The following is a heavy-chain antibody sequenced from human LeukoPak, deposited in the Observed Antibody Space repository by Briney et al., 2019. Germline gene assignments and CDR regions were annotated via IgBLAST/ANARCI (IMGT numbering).Heavy chain of an antibody. CDR2: IKSKTDGGTI. Sequence: PGGSLRLSCAASGFTFSNAWMNWVRQAPGKGLEWVGRIKSKTDGGTIDYAAPVKGRFTISRDDSNNALYLQMNSLTTEDTAVYYCSMVRGVTNYLDYWGQGTLVTVSS. J-gene: IGHJ4*02. CDR3: SMVRGVTNYLDY. CDR1: GFTFSNAW. D-gene: IGHD3-10*01. V-gene: IGHV3-15*01.